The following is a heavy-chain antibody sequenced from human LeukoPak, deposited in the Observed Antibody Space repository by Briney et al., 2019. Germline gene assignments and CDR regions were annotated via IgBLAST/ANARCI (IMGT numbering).Heavy chain of an antibody. D-gene: IGHD1-26*01. Sequence: ASVKVSCKASGYTFTGYYIHWVRQAPGQGLEWMGWIGSNNGDTNYAQKFQGRVIMTRDTSITTVYMELSRLRSDDTAMYYCARREGYYYYGMDVWGQGTTVTVSS. CDR2: IGSNNGDT. J-gene: IGHJ6*02. V-gene: IGHV1-2*02. CDR1: GYTFTGYY. CDR3: ARREGYYYYGMDV.